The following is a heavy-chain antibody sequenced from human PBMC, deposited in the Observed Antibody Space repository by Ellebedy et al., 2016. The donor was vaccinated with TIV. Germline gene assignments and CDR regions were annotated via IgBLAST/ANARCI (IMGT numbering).Heavy chain of an antibody. CDR1: GFTFSSYW. J-gene: IGHJ5*02. CDR2: IKQDGSEK. Sequence: GGSLRLXXAASGFTFSSYWMSWVRQAPGKGLEWVANIKQDGSEKYYVDSVKGRFTISRDNAKNSLYLQMNSLRAEDTAVYYCASLQMTTTFNWFDPWGQGTLVTVSS. V-gene: IGHV3-7*03. D-gene: IGHD4-17*01. CDR3: ASLQMTTTFNWFDP.